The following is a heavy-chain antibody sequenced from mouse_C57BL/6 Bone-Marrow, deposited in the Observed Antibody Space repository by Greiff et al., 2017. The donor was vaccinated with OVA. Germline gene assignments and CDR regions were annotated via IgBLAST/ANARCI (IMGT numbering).Heavy chain of an antibody. Sequence: DVMLVESGGGLVKPGGSLKLSCAASGFTFSSYAMSWVRQTPEKRLAWVATISDGGSYTYYPDNVKGRFTISRDNAKNNLYLQMSHLKSEDTAMYYCARGALYYGNFHWYFDVWGTGTTVTVSS. D-gene: IGHD2-1*01. V-gene: IGHV5-4*03. CDR3: ARGALYYGNFHWYFDV. CDR2: ISDGGSYT. CDR1: GFTFSSYA. J-gene: IGHJ1*03.